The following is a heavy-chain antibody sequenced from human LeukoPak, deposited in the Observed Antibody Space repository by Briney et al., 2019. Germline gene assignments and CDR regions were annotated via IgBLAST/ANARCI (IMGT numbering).Heavy chain of an antibody. V-gene: IGHV3-23*01. CDR2: ISGSGGST. CDR3: VRDTCGCGSGWQLYWYFDL. CDR1: GFIFSSYA. D-gene: IGHD6-19*01. Sequence: PGGSLRLSCAASGFIFSSYAMSWVRKAPGKGPEWVSAISGSGGSTYYADSVKGRLTISRDNCKNTLYLQMNSLRAEDTAVYYCVRDTCGCGSGWQLYWYFDLWGRGTRVSVP. J-gene: IGHJ2*01.